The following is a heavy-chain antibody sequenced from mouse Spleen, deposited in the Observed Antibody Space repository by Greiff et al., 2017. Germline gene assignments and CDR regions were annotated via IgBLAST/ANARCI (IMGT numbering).Heavy chain of an antibody. V-gene: IGHV2-6-1*01. J-gene: IGHJ2*01. CDR2: IWSDGST. D-gene: IGHD2-2*01. Sequence: QVQLKETGPGLVAPSQSLSITCTVSGFSLTSYGVHWVRQPPGKGLEWLVVIWSDGSTNYNSALKSRLSISKDNSKSQVFLKMNSLQTDDTAMYYCARHCGYDEGYYFDYWGQGTTLTVSS. CDR1: GFSLTSYG. CDR3: ARHCGYDEGYYFDY.